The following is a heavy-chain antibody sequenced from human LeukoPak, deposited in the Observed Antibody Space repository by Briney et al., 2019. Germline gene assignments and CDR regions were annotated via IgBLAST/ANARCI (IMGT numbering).Heavy chain of an antibody. CDR3: ARVVGSPKLYFDS. J-gene: IGHJ4*02. V-gene: IGHV3-48*03. D-gene: IGHD2-21*01. CDR2: ITYSGSEK. CDR1: GFTFSDYH. Sequence: GSLRLSCAASGFTFSDYHMNWVRQAPGKGLEWVSYITYSGSEKNYADSVKGRFTISRDNAKNSLYLQMSSLRAEDTAVYYCARVVGSPKLYFDSWGQGILVTVSS.